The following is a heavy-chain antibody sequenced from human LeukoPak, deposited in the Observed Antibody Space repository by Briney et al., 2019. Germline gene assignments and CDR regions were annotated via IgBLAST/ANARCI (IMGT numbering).Heavy chain of an antibody. CDR1: GFTFSSYG. Sequence: PGGSLRLSCAASGFTFSSYGMNWVRQAPGKGLEWVAVISYDGSNKYYADSVKGRFTISRDNSKNTLFVQMNSLRAEDTSVYYCASPVGNYYYGMDVWGQGTTVTVSS. CDR2: ISYDGSNK. CDR3: ASPVGNYYYGMDV. V-gene: IGHV3-30*03. D-gene: IGHD2-15*01. J-gene: IGHJ6*02.